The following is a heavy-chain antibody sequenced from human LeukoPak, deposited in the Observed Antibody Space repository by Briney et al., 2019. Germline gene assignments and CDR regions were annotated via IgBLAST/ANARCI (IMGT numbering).Heavy chain of an antibody. V-gene: IGHV4-39*02. CDR2: IYYSGST. D-gene: IGHD2-2*02. Sequence: PSETLSLTCTVSGGSISSSSYYWGWIRQPPGKGLEWIGSIYYSGSTYYNPSLKSRVTISVDTSKNQFSLKLSSVTAADTAVYYCARDPLYCSSTSCYTTNFDYWGQGTLVTVSS. CDR3: ARDPLYCSSTSCYTTNFDY. J-gene: IGHJ4*02. CDR1: GGSISSSSYY.